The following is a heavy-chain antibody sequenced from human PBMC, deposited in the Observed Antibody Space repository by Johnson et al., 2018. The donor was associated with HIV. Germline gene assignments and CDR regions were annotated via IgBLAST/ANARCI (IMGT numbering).Heavy chain of an antibody. V-gene: IGHV3-30*04. D-gene: IGHD6-13*01. Sequence: QMQLVESGGGVVQPGRSLRLSCAASGFTFSSYAMHWVRQAPGKGLEWVAVISYDGSNKYYADSVKGRFTISRDNSKNTLYLQMSSLRTEDTAVYYCARDDTGYSSSFDAFDVWGQGTMVTVSS. J-gene: IGHJ3*01. CDR2: ISYDGSNK. CDR3: ARDDTGYSSSFDAFDV. CDR1: GFTFSSYA.